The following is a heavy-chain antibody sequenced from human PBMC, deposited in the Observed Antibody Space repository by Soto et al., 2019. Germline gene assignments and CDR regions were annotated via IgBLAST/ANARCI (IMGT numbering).Heavy chain of an antibody. CDR1: GGTFSSYA. Sequence: SVKVSCKASGGTFSSYAISWVRQAPGQGLEWMGGIIPIFGTANYAQKFQGRVTITADESTSTAYMELSSLRSEDTAVYYCAISWIQLWLDDYYYYGMDVWGQGTTVTV. D-gene: IGHD5-18*01. J-gene: IGHJ6*02. CDR2: IIPIFGTA. V-gene: IGHV1-69*13. CDR3: AISWIQLWLDDYYYYGMDV.